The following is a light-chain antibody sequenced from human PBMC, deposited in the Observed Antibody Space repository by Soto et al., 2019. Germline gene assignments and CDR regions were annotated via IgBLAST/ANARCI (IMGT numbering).Light chain of an antibody. J-gene: IGKJ1*01. V-gene: IGKV3-20*01. CDR1: QSFGSSF. Sequence: EIVLTQSPCTLSFSAGDRATLSCRASQSFGSSFLACFQHTRGQAHSLLAAGASRRATGITDRFSGSGSGIDFTLSISRLEPEDFAVYYCNQYGSSQTFGQGTKVDIK. CDR2: GAS. CDR3: NQYGSSQT.